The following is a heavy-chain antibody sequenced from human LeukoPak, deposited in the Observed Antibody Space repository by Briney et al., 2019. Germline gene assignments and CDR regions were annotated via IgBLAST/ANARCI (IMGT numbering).Heavy chain of an antibody. CDR3: AREGSRDGYNGAFDY. CDR2: IQYDGSKK. CDR1: GFTFSSNG. Sequence: PGGSLRLSCVASGFTFSSNGMHWVRQAPGKGLEWVTFIQYDGSKKYYADSVKGRFTISRDNSKNTLYLQMNSLRAEDTAVYYCAREGSRDGYNGAFDYWGQGTLVTVSS. V-gene: IGHV3-30*02. J-gene: IGHJ4*02. D-gene: IGHD5-24*01.